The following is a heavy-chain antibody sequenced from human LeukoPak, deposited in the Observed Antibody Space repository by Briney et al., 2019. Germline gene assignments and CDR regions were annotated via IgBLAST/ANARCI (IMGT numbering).Heavy chain of an antibody. CDR2: IYYSGST. D-gene: IGHD3-22*01. J-gene: IGHJ4*02. CDR3: ARATSSYYYDSSGYYQD. CDR1: GGSISSYY. V-gene: IGHV4-59*01. Sequence: SETLSLTCTVSGGSISSYYWSWIRQPPGKGLEWTGYIYYSGSTNYNPSLKSRVTISVDTSKNQFSLKLSSVTAADTAVYYCARATSSYYYDSSGYYQDWGQGTLVTVSS.